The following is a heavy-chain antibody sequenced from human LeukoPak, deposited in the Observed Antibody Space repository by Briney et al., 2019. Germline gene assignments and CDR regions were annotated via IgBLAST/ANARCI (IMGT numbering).Heavy chain of an antibody. J-gene: IGHJ6*02. CDR3: ARAALYLAAMRYYYYGMDV. Sequence: PGGSLRLSCAASGFTFSSYAMPWVRQAPGKGLEWVAVISYDGSNKYYADSVKGRFTISRDNSKNTLYLQMNSLRAEDTAVYYCARAALYLAAMRYYYYGMDVWGQGTTVTVSS. CDR2: ISYDGSNK. D-gene: IGHD2-2*01. V-gene: IGHV3-30*04. CDR1: GFTFSSYA.